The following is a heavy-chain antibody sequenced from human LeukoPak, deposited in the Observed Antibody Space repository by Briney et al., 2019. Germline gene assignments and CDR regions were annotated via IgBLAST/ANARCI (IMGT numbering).Heavy chain of an antibody. CDR1: GFTFSSYS. Sequence: LGGSLRLSCAASGFTFSSYSMNWVRPAPGKGLEWVSCISSRSSYIYYTDSVKGRFTISRDNAKNSLSLQMNSLRAEDTAVYYCARDLKYYDSSGFDYWGQGTLVTVSS. V-gene: IGHV3-21*01. CDR2: ISSRSSYI. D-gene: IGHD3-22*01. J-gene: IGHJ4*02. CDR3: ARDLKYYDSSGFDY.